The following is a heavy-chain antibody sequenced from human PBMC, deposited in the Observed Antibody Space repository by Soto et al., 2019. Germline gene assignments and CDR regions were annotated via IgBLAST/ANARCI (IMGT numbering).Heavy chain of an antibody. Sequence: VKVSCKASGYTFTSYYMHWVRQAPGQGLEWMGIINPSSGSTTYAQKFQGRVTMTRDTSTSTVYMELSSLRSEDTAVYYCARGDIVAIFGMDVWGQGTTVTVSS. V-gene: IGHV1-46*01. D-gene: IGHD5-12*01. J-gene: IGHJ6*02. CDR3: ARGDIVAIFGMDV. CDR1: GYTFTSYY. CDR2: INPSSGST.